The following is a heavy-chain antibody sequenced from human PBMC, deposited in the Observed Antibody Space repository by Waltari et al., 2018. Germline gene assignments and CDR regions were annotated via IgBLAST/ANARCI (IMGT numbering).Heavy chain of an antibody. CDR1: GGSISGFY. D-gene: IGHD2-21*02. J-gene: IGHJ5*02. V-gene: IGHV4-59*01. CDR2: IYYTGST. CDR3: ARGGGGDWEWFDP. Sequence: QVQLQESGPSLVKPSETLSRICTVSGGSISGFYWSWVRQPPGKRLDWIGYIYYTGSTNFHPSLKSRVTMSVDTSKNQFSLKLSSVTAADTAFYYCARGGGGDWEWFDPWGQGTLVTVSS.